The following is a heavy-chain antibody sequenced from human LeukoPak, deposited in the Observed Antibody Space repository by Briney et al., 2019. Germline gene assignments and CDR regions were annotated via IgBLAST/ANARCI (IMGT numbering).Heavy chain of an antibody. V-gene: IGHV1-69*05. Sequence: HAASVKVPCKASGGTFSSYAISWVRQAPGQGLEWMGGIIPIFGTANYAQKFQGRVTITTDESTSTAYMELSSLRSEDTAVYYCARGRNSGSYYPFDYWGQGTLVTVSS. CDR3: ARGRNSGSYYPFDY. J-gene: IGHJ4*02. D-gene: IGHD1-26*01. CDR1: GGTFSSYA. CDR2: IIPIFGTA.